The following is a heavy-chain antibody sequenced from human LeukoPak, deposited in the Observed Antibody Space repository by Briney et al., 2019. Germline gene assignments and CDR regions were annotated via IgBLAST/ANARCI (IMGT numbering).Heavy chain of an antibody. D-gene: IGHD4-17*01. CDR3: ARSYGDYVYRY. CDR2: IYSSGST. Sequence: SETLSLTCTVSGVSISRYYWSWIRQPAGKGLEWIGRIYSSGSTTYNPSLKSRVTISVDTSKNQFSLKLSSVTAADTAVYYCARSYGDYVYRYWGQGTLVTVSS. CDR1: GVSISRYY. V-gene: IGHV4-4*07. J-gene: IGHJ4*02.